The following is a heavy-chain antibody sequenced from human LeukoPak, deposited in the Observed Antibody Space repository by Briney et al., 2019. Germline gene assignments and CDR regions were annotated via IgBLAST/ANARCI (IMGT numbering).Heavy chain of an antibody. CDR3: ARSRYYDTTGYNPTYYFDS. J-gene: IGHJ4*02. Sequence: PSETLSLTCAVSGGSIIGSYWTWIRQSPAQGLQFIGYIYNTLYVNYNPSLKSRVTVSIDMSTNQFSLRLNSVTAADTAIYYCARSRYYDTTGYNPTYYFDSWGQGALVTVSS. CDR1: GGSIIGSY. D-gene: IGHD3-22*01. CDR2: IYNTLYV. V-gene: IGHV4-59*01.